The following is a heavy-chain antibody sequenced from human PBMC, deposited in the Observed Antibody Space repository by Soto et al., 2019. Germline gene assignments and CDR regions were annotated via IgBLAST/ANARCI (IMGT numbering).Heavy chain of an antibody. V-gene: IGHV4-31*03. J-gene: IGHJ5*02. Sequence: PSETLSLTCTVSGGSISSGGYYWSWIRQHPGEGLEWIGYIYYSGSTYYNPSLKSRVTISVDTSKNQFSLKLSSVTAADTAVYYCARVDPSYYYGSGSPVGPWGQGTLVTVSS. CDR3: ARVDPSYYYGSGSPVGP. D-gene: IGHD3-10*01. CDR1: GGSISSGGYY. CDR2: IYYSGST.